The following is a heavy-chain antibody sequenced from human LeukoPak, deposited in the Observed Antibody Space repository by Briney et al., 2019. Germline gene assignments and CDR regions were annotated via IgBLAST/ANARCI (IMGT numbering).Heavy chain of an antibody. Sequence: SETLSLTCAVSGYSISSSNWWGWIRQPPGKGLEWIGYIYYSGSAYYNTSLNSRVTMSVDTSKNQFSLKLSSVTAGDTAVYYCARNQAVAGNHGAMDIWGQGTMVTVSS. V-gene: IGHV4-28*01. CDR3: ARNQAVAGNHGAMDI. CDR2: IYYSGSA. CDR1: GYSISSSNW. D-gene: IGHD6-19*01. J-gene: IGHJ3*02.